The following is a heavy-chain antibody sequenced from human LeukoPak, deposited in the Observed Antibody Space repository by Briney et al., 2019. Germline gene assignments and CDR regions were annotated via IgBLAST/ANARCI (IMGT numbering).Heavy chain of an antibody. CDR2: IKQDGTEE. D-gene: IGHD2-8*01. Sequence: GGSLRLSCAASGFSFSSYWMTWVRQAPGKGLEWVANIKQDGTEEYYVDSLKGRFTISRDNAKNSLYLQMTTLGAEDTAVYYCARGLSYCSNGVCPFDYWGQGTQVTVSS. J-gene: IGHJ4*02. CDR1: GFSFSSYW. V-gene: IGHV3-7*01. CDR3: ARGLSYCSNGVCPFDY.